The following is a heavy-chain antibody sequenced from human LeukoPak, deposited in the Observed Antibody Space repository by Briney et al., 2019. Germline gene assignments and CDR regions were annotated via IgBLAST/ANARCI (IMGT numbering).Heavy chain of an antibody. V-gene: IGHV3-11*01. Sequence: PGGSLRLSCAASGFNFSDYYMSWIRQAPGKGLEWVSYISSSGSTIHYAASVKGRFTISRDNAKNSLYLQMNSLRAEDTAVYYCARDLGYSGYDSPIGYWGQGTLVTVSS. CDR2: ISSSGSTI. CDR3: ARDLGYSGYDSPIGY. CDR1: GFNFSDYY. D-gene: IGHD5-12*01. J-gene: IGHJ4*02.